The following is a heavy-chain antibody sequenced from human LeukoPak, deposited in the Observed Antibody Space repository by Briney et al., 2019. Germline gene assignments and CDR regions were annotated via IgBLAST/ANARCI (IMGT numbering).Heavy chain of an antibody. CDR2: IYYSGST. D-gene: IGHD6-19*01. J-gene: IGHJ4*02. Sequence: ASETLSLTCTVSGGSISSYYWSWIRQPPGKGLEWIGYIYYSGSTNYNPSLKSRVTISVDTTKNHFSLKLTSLTVADTAVYYCARHERSVAVAGSFDFWGQGTLVTVSS. CDR3: ARHERSVAVAGSFDF. V-gene: IGHV4-59*08. CDR1: GGSISSYY.